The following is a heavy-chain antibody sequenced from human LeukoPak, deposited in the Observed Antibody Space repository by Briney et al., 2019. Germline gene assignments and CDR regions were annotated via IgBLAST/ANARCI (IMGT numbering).Heavy chain of an antibody. CDR2: INQDGSER. CDR3: ASSYYYDGDY. CDR1: GFTVSSNY. V-gene: IGHV3-7*01. Sequence: HTGGSLRLSCAASGFTVSSNYMSWVRQAPGKGLEWVANINQDGSERNYVDSVKGRFTISRDNAKNSLYLQMNSLRAEDTAVYYCASSYYYDGDYWGQGTLVTVSS. J-gene: IGHJ4*02. D-gene: IGHD3-22*01.